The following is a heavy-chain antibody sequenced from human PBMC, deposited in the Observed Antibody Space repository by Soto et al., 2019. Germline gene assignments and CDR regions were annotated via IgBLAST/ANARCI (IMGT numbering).Heavy chain of an antibody. V-gene: IGHV1-69*02. J-gene: IGHJ4*02. CDR2: IIPILGIA. Sequence: SVKVSCKASGGTFSSYTISWVRQAPGQGLEWMGRIIPILGIANYAQKFQGRVTITADKSTSTAYMELSSLRSEDTAVYYCARTDLPDNYYDSSGYYPSLDYWGQGTLVTVSS. CDR3: ARTDLPDNYYDSSGYYPSLDY. D-gene: IGHD3-22*01. CDR1: GGTFSSYT.